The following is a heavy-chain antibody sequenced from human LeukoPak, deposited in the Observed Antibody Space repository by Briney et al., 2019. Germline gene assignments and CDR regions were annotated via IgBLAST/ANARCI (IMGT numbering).Heavy chain of an antibody. CDR2: IIPIFGTA. V-gene: IGHV1-69*05. Sequence: SVKVSCKASGGTFSSYAISWVRQAPGQGLEWMGGIIPIFGTANYAQKFQGRVTITTDESTSTAYMELSSLRSEDTAVYYCARDAVAARPAYYFDYWGQGTLVTVSS. D-gene: IGHD6-6*01. J-gene: IGHJ4*02. CDR1: GGTFSSYA. CDR3: ARDAVAARPAYYFDY.